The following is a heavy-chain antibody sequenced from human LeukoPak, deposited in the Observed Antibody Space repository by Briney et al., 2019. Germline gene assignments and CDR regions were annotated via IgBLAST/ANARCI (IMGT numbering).Heavy chain of an antibody. J-gene: IGHJ4*02. CDR1: GGSFSGYY. V-gene: IGHV4-34*01. D-gene: IGHD6-13*01. Sequence: KPSETLSLTCAVYGGSFSGYYWSWIRQPPGKGLEWIGEINHSGSTNYNPSLKSRVTISVDTSKNQFSLKLSSVTAADTAVYYCADGIAEQERSFDYWGQGTLVTVSS. CDR3: ADGIAEQERSFDY. CDR2: INHSGST.